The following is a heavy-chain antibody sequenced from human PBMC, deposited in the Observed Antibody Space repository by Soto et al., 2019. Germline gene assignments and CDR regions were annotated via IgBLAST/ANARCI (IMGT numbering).Heavy chain of an antibody. V-gene: IGHV3-33*01. CDR1: GFTFSSYG. Sequence: QVQLLESGGGVVQPGRSLRLSCAASGFTFSSYGMHWVRQAPGKGLEWGAVIWYEGSNKYYADSVKGRFTISRDNSTNPLYMQMHSLTAQDTAVYYCARGYSYGWGYYYGMDVWVHGTTVTVSS. CDR2: IWYEGSNK. D-gene: IGHD5-18*01. CDR3: ARGYSYGWGYYYGMDV. J-gene: IGHJ6*02.